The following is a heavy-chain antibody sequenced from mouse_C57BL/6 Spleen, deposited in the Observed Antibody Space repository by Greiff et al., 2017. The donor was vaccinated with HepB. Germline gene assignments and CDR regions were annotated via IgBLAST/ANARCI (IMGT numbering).Heavy chain of an antibody. D-gene: IGHD2-1*01. CDR3: ARDRPYGTPEWFDV. CDR1: GFTFSSYA. J-gene: IGHJ1*03. V-gene: IGHV5-4*01. CDR2: ISDGGSYT. Sequence: EVQGVESGGGLVKPGGSLKLSCAASGFTFSSYAMSWVRQTPEKRLEWVATISDGGSYTYYPDNVKGRFTISRDNAKNNLYLQMSHLKSEDTAMYYCARDRPYGTPEWFDVWGTGTTVTVSS.